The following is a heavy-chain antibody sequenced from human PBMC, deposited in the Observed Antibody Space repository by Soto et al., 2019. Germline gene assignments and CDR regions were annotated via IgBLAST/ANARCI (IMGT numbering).Heavy chain of an antibody. CDR2: IYYSGST. Sequence: KPSETLSLTCTVSGGSISSGGYYWSWIRQHPGKGLEWIGYIYYSGSTYYNPSLKSRVTISVDTSKNQFSLKLSSVTAADTAVYYCAREGSRYSSNYWGQGTLVTVSS. CDR1: GGSISSGGYY. D-gene: IGHD5-18*01. V-gene: IGHV4-31*03. J-gene: IGHJ4*02. CDR3: AREGSRYSSNY.